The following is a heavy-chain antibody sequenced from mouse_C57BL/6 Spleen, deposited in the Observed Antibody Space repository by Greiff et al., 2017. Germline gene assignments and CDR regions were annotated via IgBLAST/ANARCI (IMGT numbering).Heavy chain of an antibody. J-gene: IGHJ3*01. D-gene: IGHD2-5*01. V-gene: IGHV1-53*01. CDR3: AREYEAYYSNYEFAY. CDR1: GYTFTSYW. CDR2: INPSNGGT. Sequence: QVHVKQPGTELVKPGASVKLSCKASGYTFTSYWMHWVKQRPGQGLEWIGNINPSNGGTNYNEKFKSKATLTVDKSSSTAYMQLSSLTSEDSAVYYCAREYEAYYSNYEFAYWGQGTLVTVSA.